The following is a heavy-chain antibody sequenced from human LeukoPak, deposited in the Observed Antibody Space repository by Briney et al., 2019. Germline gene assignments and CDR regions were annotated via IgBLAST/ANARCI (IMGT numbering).Heavy chain of an antibody. V-gene: IGHV1-2*02. CDR2: INPNSGGT. D-gene: IGHD4-17*01. CDR1: GYTFTGYY. J-gene: IGHJ6*03. Sequence: ASVKVSCKASGYTFTGYYMHWVRQAPGQGLEWMGWINPNSGGTNYAQKFQGRVTMTRDTSISTAYMELSRLRSDDTAVYYCAKDPHYGHFFYYMDVWGKGTTVTTSS. CDR3: AKDPHYGHFFYYMDV.